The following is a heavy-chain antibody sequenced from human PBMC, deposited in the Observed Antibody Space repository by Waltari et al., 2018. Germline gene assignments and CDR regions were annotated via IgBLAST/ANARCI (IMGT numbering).Heavy chain of an antibody. V-gene: IGHV3-66*01. Sequence: EVQLVESGGGLVQPGGSLRLACADSGVTVSNNYMSWVRQAPGKGLEWVSVIYSGGNTYYADSVKGRFTISRDSSKNTLHLQMNSLRVEDMAVYYCARVGGAAGGYWGQGTLVTVSS. CDR2: IYSGGNT. CDR1: GVTVSNNY. D-gene: IGHD3-10*01. J-gene: IGHJ4*02. CDR3: ARVGGAAGGY.